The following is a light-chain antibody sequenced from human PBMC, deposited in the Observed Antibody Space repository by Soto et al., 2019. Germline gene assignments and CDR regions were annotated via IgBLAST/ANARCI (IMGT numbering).Light chain of an antibody. Sequence: SYELTQPPSVSVSPGQTASITCSGDKLGNKYASWYQQKPGQSPVLVIYQDSKRPSGIPERFSGSNSGNTATLTISGTQAMDEADYYRQAWDSTIVVFGGGTKHTVL. CDR2: QDS. CDR1: KLGNKY. V-gene: IGLV3-1*01. CDR3: QAWDSTIVV. J-gene: IGLJ2*01.